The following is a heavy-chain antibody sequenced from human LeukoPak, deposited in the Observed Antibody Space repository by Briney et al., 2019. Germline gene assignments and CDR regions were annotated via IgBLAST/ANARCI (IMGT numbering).Heavy chain of an antibody. V-gene: IGHV4-34*01. CDR1: GGSFSGYY. J-gene: IGHJ4*02. CDR2: INHSGST. CDR3: ARYTMAAAYFDY. Sequence: SETLSLTCAVYGGSFSGYYWSWIRQPPGKGLEWIGEINHSGSTNYNPSLKSRVSISADTSKNQFSLKLSSVTAADTAVYYCARYTMAAAYFDYWGQGTLVTVSS. D-gene: IGHD6-13*01.